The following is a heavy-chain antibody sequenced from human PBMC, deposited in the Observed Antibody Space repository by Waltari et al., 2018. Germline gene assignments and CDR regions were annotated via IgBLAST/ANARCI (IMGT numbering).Heavy chain of an antibody. CDR1: GGFFSCYY. V-gene: IGHV4-34*01. CDR3: ARVAMVRGKLDY. Sequence: QVQLQQWGAGLLQPSETLSLTCAAHGGFFSCYYWRWIRQPPGKGLEWIGEINHSGSTNYNPSLKSRVTISVDTSKNQFSLKLSSVTAADTAVYYCARVAMVRGKLDYWGQGTLVTVSS. CDR2: INHSGST. D-gene: IGHD3-10*01. J-gene: IGHJ4*02.